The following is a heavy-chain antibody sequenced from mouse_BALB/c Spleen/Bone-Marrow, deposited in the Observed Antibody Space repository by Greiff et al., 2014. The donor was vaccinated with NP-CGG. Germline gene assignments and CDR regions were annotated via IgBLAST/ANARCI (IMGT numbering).Heavy chain of an antibody. CDR1: GFNIKDTY. J-gene: IGHJ3*01. Sequence: EVHLQQSGAELVKPGASVKLSCTASGFNIKDTYMHWVKQRPEQGLEWIGRIDPANGNTKYDPKFQGKATITADTSSNTAYLQLSSLTSEDTAVYYCASYYYGSYGFAYWGQGTLVTVSA. CDR2: IDPANGNT. CDR3: ASYYYGSYGFAY. V-gene: IGHV14-3*02. D-gene: IGHD1-1*01.